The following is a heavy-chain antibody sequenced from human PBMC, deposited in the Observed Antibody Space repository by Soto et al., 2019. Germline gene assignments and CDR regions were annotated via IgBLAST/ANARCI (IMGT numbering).Heavy chain of an antibody. CDR3: ARESGGYDSSTRYGLDV. J-gene: IGHJ6*02. CDR1: GGSITNSGYY. V-gene: IGHV4-39*07. CDR2: IYYSGST. D-gene: IGHD5-12*01. Sequence: SETLSLTCNVSGGSITNSGYYWGWIRQPPGKGLEWIGSIYYSGSTDYNPSLKSRVTISVDRSKNQFSLNLSSVTAADTAIYYCARESGGYDSSTRYGLDVWGQGTTVTVSS.